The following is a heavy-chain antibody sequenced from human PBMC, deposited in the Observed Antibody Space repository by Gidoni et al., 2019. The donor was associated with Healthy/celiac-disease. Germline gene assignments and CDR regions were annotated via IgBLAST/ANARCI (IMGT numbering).Heavy chain of an antibody. V-gene: IGHV3-23*01. D-gene: IGHD2-2*01. J-gene: IGHJ4*02. CDR1: GFTFSRYA. Sequence: EVQLLESGGGLVQPGGSLRLSCAASGFTFSRYAMSWVRQAPGKGLEWVSAISGSGGSTYYADSVKGRFTISRDNSKNTLYLQMNSLRAEDTAVYYCAKLDKIHFGSYCSSTSCYLSGLDYWGQGTLVTVSS. CDR2: ISGSGGST. CDR3: AKLDKIHFGSYCSSTSCYLSGLDY.